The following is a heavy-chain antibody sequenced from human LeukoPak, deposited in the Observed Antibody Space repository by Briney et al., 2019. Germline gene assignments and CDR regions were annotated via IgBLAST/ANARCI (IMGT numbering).Heavy chain of an antibody. CDR2: IYSAGST. CDR1: GFTVSSNY. CDR3: AKDLQQSDYYYYGMDV. J-gene: IGHJ6*02. D-gene: IGHD4-11*01. Sequence: GGSLRLSCVASGFTVSSNYMSWVRQAPGKGLEWVSVIYSAGSTYYADSVKGRFTISRDNSKNTLYLQMNSLRAEDTAVYYCAKDLQQSDYYYYGMDVWGQGTTVTVSS. V-gene: IGHV3-53*01.